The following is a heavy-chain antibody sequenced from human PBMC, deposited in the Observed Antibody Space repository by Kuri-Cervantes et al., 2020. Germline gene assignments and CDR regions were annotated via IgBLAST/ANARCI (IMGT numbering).Heavy chain of an antibody. CDR3: AKEMATNVFDY. D-gene: IGHD5-24*01. CDR1: GFTFSDYY. Sequence: GESLKISCAASGFTFSDYYMSWIRQAPGKGLEWISYISGGGSTMYYADSVKGRFTISRDNAKNSLYLQMNSLRAEDTAVYYCAKEMATNVFDYWGQGTLVTVSS. V-gene: IGHV3-11*01. CDR2: ISGGGSTM. J-gene: IGHJ4*02.